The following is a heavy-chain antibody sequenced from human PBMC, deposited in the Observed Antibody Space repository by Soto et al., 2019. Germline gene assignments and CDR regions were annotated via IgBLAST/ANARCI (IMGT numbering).Heavy chain of an antibody. CDR3: ATHGATTMARGAMKHYYYVMDV. D-gene: IGHD3-10*01. CDR1: GGIFSSFT. J-gene: IGHJ6*02. Sequence: SVKVSGKASGGIFSSFTISWVRQAPGQGLEWLGGIIPIFDTPTYAQNFQGRVTITADKSTNTVYMELSSLRSEDTAVYYCATHGATTMARGAMKHYYYVMDVWGQGTTVTVS. CDR2: IIPIFDTP. V-gene: IGHV1-69*06.